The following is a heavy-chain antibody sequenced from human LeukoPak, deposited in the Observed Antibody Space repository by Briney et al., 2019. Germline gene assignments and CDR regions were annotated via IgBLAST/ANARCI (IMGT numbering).Heavy chain of an antibody. Sequence: GGSLRLSCAASGFTFSSYAMHWVRQAPGKGLEWVAVISYDGSNKYYADSVKGRFTISRDNSKNTLYLQMNSLRAEDTAVYYCARDGGWYYDFWSGYQLPYYFDYWGQGTLVTVSS. CDR2: ISYDGSNK. D-gene: IGHD3-3*01. CDR1: GFTFSSYA. J-gene: IGHJ4*02. V-gene: IGHV3-30-3*01. CDR3: ARDGGWYYDFWSGYQLPYYFDY.